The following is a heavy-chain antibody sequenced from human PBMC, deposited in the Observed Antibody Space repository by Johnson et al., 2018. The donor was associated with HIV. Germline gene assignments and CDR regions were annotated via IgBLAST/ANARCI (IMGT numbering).Heavy chain of an antibody. CDR3: SCTAHSGAGSESEGAFDA. CDR2: ITIDGNQK. Sequence: QVQLVESGGGVVQPGKSLTLSCAGSGFSFSTYCMHWVRQAPGKGLEWVSYITIDGNQKTYADSVKGRFTISRDNAKNTLYLQMTSLRPDDTAVYSCSCTAHSGAGSESEGAFDAWGQGTMVTVSS. V-gene: IGHV3-11*05. D-gene: IGHD3-10*01. CDR1: GFSFSTYC. J-gene: IGHJ3*01.